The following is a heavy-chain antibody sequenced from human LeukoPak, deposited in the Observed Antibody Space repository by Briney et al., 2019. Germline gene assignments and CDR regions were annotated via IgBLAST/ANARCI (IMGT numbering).Heavy chain of an antibody. J-gene: IGHJ5*02. CDR3: ARVDKYYYGSGRNNWFDP. Sequence: GASVKVSCKASGYTFTSYDINWVRQATGQGLEWMGWMNPNSGNTGYAQKFQGRVTMTRNTSISTAYMELSSLRSEDTAVYYCARVDKYYYGSGRNNWFDPWGQGTLVTVSS. CDR1: GYTFTSYD. D-gene: IGHD3-10*01. CDR2: MNPNSGNT. V-gene: IGHV1-8*01.